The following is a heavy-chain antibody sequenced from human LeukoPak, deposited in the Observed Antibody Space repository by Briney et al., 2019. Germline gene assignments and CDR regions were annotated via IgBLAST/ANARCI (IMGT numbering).Heavy chain of an antibody. D-gene: IGHD6-13*01. J-gene: IGHJ3*02. CDR3: ARDRGYSSTWYGDFDI. CDR1: GGSFSGYY. Sequence: SETLSLTCAVYGGSFSGYYWSWIRQPPGKGLEWIGEINHSGSTNYNPSLKSRVTISVDTSKNQFSLKLSSVTAADTAVYYCARDRGYSSTWYGDFDIWGQGTMVTVSS. CDR2: INHSGST. V-gene: IGHV4-34*01.